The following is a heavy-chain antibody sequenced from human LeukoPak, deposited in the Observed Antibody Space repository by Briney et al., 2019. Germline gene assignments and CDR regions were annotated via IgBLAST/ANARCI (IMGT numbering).Heavy chain of an antibody. Sequence: GGSLRLSCAASEFSVGSNYMTWVRQAPGKGLEWVSLIYSGGSTYYADSVKGRFTISRDNSKNTLYLQMNSLRAEDTAVYYCARRAGAYSHPYDYWGQGTLVTVSS. V-gene: IGHV3-66*04. CDR2: IYSGGST. D-gene: IGHD4/OR15-4a*01. CDR3: ARRAGAYSHPYDY. CDR1: EFSVGSNY. J-gene: IGHJ4*02.